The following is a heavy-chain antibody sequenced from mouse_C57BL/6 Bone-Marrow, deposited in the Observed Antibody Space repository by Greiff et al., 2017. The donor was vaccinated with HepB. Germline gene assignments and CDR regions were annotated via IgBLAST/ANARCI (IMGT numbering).Heavy chain of an antibody. CDR1: GYTFTSYW. CDR2: IDPSDSYT. D-gene: IGHD3-2*02. J-gene: IGHJ3*01. Sequence: QVQLQQPGAELVRPGTSVKLSCKASGYTFTSYWMHWVKQRPGQGLEWIGVIDPSDSYTNYNQKFKGKATLTVDISSSTAYMQLSSLTSEDSAVYYCARLRLRLRFAYWGQGTLVTVSA. CDR3: ARLRLRLRFAY. V-gene: IGHV1-59*01.